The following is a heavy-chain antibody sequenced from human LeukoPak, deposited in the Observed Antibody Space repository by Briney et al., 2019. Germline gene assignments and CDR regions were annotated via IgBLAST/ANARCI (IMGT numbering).Heavy chain of an antibody. D-gene: IGHD5-12*01. CDR2: IYHSGST. V-gene: IGHV4-30-2*01. CDR3: ARQGYSGYGSDY. CDR1: GGSISSGGYS. Sequence: PSETLSLTCAVSGGSISSGGYSWSWIRQPPGKGLEWIGYIYHSGSTYYNPSLKSRVTISVDRSKNQFSLKLSSVTAADTAVYYCARQGYSGYGSDYWGQGTLVTVSS. J-gene: IGHJ4*02.